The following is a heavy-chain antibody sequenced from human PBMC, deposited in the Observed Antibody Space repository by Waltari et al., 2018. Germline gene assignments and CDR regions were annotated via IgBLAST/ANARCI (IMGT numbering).Heavy chain of an antibody. J-gene: IGHJ4*02. CDR2: ISSGGSNI. Sequence: EVQLVESGGGLVQTGGSLRLSCAASGFTFSSYEMNWVRQAPGKGLELVYYISSGGSNIFYAESVKGRFTISRDNAKNSLYLQMNSLRVEDTAVYYCTRERSVTGKGNLDYWGQGTLVTVSS. D-gene: IGHD3-10*01. CDR1: GFTFSSYE. V-gene: IGHV3-48*03. CDR3: TRERSVTGKGNLDY.